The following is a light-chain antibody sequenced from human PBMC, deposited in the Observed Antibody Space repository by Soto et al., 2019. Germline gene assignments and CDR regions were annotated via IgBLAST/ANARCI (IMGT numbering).Light chain of an antibody. CDR1: SSNIGAGYD. CDR2: GNS. V-gene: IGLV1-40*01. Sequence: QAVVTQPPSVSGAPGQRVTISCTGSSSNIGAGYDVHWYQQLPGTAPKLLIHGNSNRPSGVPDRFSGSKSGTSASLAITGLQAEDEADYYCQSFDSSLSVLYVFGTGTKLTVL. J-gene: IGLJ1*01. CDR3: QSFDSSLSVLYV.